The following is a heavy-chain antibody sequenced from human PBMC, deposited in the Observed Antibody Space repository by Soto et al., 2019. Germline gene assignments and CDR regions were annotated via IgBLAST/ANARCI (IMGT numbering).Heavy chain of an antibody. V-gene: IGHV3-33*01. CDR1: GFTFSSYG. J-gene: IGHJ5*02. D-gene: IGHD3-3*01. CDR2: IWYDGSNK. Sequence: VGSLRLSCAASGFTFSSYGMHWVRQAPGKGLEWVAVIWYDGSNKYYADSVKGRFTISRDNSKNTLYLQMNSLRAEDTAVYYCASSSYDSWSGYITYPFDPWGQGTLVTVSS. CDR3: ASSSYDSWSGYITYPFDP.